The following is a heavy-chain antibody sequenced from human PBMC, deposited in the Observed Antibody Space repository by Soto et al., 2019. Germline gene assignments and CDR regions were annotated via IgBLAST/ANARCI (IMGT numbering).Heavy chain of an antibody. J-gene: IGHJ4*02. CDR2: IYSGGST. CDR1: GFTVSTKY. Sequence: GGSLRLSCAASGFTVSTKYMSWVRQAPGKGLEWVSVIYSGGSTFYADSVRGRFTISRDNSKNTVNLQMNSLRAEDTAVYYCARAPRAADYWGQGTLVTVSS. V-gene: IGHV3-66*01. CDR3: ARAPRAADY.